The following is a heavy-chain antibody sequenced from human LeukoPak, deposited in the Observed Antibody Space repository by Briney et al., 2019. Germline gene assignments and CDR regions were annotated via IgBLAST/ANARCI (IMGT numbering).Heavy chain of an antibody. J-gene: IGHJ4*02. Sequence: GGSLRLSCAASGFNVSSNYMSWVRQAPGKGLEWVSVIYTGGSTFYADSVKGRFTISRDKSKNMLYLQMNSLRAEDTAVYYCARAPLKLLTGYYLDYWGQGTLVTVSS. CDR1: GFNVSSNY. D-gene: IGHD3-9*01. CDR3: ARAPLKLLTGYYLDY. V-gene: IGHV3-66*01. CDR2: IYTGGST.